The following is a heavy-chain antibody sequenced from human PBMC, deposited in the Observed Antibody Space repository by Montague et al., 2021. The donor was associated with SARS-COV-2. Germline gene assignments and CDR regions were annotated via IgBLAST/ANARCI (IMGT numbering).Heavy chain of an antibody. V-gene: IGHV3-21*01. CDR3: ARGSVGGYYFDY. CDR1: GFSFSTYS. CDR2: ISSSSSYI. D-gene: IGHD1-26*01. J-gene: IGHJ4*02. Sequence: SLRLSCEAYGFSFSTYSMNWVRQAPGRGLEWVSSISSSSSYIYYXDSXKGRFTISRDNAKNSLYLQMNSLRAEDTAIYYCARGSVGGYYFDYWGQGTLVTVSS.